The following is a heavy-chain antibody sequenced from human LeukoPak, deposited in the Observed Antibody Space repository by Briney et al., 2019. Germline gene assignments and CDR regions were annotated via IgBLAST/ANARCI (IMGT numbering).Heavy chain of an antibody. CDR3: ARDPRLCSTTNCPYGPNP. Sequence: PSETLSLTCIVSGGSIRSGDYYWSWIRQPPGKGLEWIGFIYYSGTTSYNPSLKSRVTISIDTSKNQFSMKLTSVTAADTAVYYCARDPRLCSTTNCPYGPNPWGQGTLVTVSS. CDR2: IYYSGTT. J-gene: IGHJ5*02. V-gene: IGHV4-30-4*08. CDR1: GGSIRSGDYY. D-gene: IGHD2-2*01.